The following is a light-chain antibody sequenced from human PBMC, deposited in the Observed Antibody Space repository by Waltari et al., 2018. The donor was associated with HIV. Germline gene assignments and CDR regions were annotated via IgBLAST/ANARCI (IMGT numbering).Light chain of an antibody. Sequence: QSALTQPASVSGSPGQSITISCTGTSSDVGGYNYVSWYQHHPGKAPKLMIYDVSKRPSGVSNRFSGSKSSNTASLTISGLQAEDEADYYCSSYTSSSTLDVVFGGGTKLTVL. V-gene: IGLV2-14*03. CDR1: SSDVGGYNY. CDR2: DVS. CDR3: SSYTSSSTLDVV. J-gene: IGLJ2*01.